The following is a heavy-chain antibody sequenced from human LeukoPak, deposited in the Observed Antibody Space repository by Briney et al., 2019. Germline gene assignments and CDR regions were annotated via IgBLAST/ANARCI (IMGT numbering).Heavy chain of an antibody. Sequence: GASVKVSCKVSGYTLTELSMHWVRQAPGKGLEWMGGFDPEDGETIYAQKFQGRVTMTEDTSTDTAYMELSSLRSEDTAVYYCARDYGHCSGGYCDHPQYYFDYWGQGTLVTVSS. D-gene: IGHD2-15*01. CDR3: ARDYGHCSGGYCDHPQYYFDY. J-gene: IGHJ4*02. V-gene: IGHV1-24*01. CDR2: FDPEDGET. CDR1: GYTLTELS.